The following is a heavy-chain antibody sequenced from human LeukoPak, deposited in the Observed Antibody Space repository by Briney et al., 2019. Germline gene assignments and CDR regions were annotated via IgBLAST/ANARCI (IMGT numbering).Heavy chain of an antibody. CDR1: GYTFTKYG. J-gene: IGHJ3*01. Sequence: EASVKVSCKASGYTFTKYGVSWVRQAPGQGLEWMGWISAYNGDIKYAQRGKGRVTMTTDTSTSTVYMELRSLRSDDTAVYYCARESGSDAFDFWGQGTIVTVFS. D-gene: IGHD1-26*01. CDR3: ARESGSDAFDF. CDR2: ISAYNGDI. V-gene: IGHV1-18*01.